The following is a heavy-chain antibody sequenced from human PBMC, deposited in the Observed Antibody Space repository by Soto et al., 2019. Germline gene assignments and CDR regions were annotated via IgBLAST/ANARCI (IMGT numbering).Heavy chain of an antibody. Sequence: GGSLRLSCAASGFTFSSYGMHWVRQAPGKGLEWVAVISYDGSNKYYADSVKGRFTISRDNSKNTLYLQMNSLRAEDTAVYYYAKPSSSSWYYYYYGMDVWGQGTTVTVSS. D-gene: IGHD6-13*01. J-gene: IGHJ6*02. V-gene: IGHV3-30*18. CDR3: AKPSSSSWYYYYYGMDV. CDR2: ISYDGSNK. CDR1: GFTFSSYG.